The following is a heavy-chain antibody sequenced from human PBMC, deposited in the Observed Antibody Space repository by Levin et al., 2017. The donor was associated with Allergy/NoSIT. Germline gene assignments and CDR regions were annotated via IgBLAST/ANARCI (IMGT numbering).Heavy chain of an antibody. Sequence: SETLSLTCTVSGGSISSSSYYWGWIRQPPGKGLEWIGSIYYSGSTYYNPSLKSRVTISVDTSKNQFSLKLSSVTAADTAVYYCAWFSGAYYGMDVWGQGTTVTVSS. CDR1: GGSISSSSYY. CDR3: AWFSGAYYGMDV. CDR2: IYYSGST. J-gene: IGHJ6*02. D-gene: IGHD3-10*01. V-gene: IGHV4-39*01.